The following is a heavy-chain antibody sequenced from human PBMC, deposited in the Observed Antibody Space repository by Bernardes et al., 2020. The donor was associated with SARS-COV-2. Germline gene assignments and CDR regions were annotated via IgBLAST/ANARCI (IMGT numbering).Heavy chain of an antibody. Sequence: GGSLRLSCAASGFTFSSYWMSWVRQAPGKGLEWVANIKQDESEKYYVDSVKGRFTISRDNAKNSLYLQMNSLRAEDTAVYYCARVGVGPSGWFDPWGQGTLVTVSS. CDR3: ARVGVGPSGWFDP. V-gene: IGHV3-7*01. CDR2: IKQDESEK. CDR1: GFTFSSYW. J-gene: IGHJ5*02. D-gene: IGHD3-3*01.